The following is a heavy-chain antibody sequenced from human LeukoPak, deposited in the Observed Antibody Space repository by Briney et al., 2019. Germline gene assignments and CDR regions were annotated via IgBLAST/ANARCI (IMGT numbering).Heavy chain of an antibody. J-gene: IGHJ6*03. CDR3: ARDEWNTAMVYYYYYYMDV. V-gene: IGHV1-2*02. D-gene: IGHD5-18*01. Sequence: ASVKVSCKASGGTFSSYAISWVRQAPGQGLEWMGWINPNSGGTNYAQKFQGRVTMTRDTSISTAYMELSRLRSDDTAVYYCARDEWNTAMVYYYYYYMDVWGKGTTVTVSS. CDR2: INPNSGGT. CDR1: GGTFSSYA.